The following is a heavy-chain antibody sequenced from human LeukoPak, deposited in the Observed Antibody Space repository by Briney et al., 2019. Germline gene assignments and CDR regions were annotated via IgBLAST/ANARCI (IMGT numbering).Heavy chain of an antibody. CDR1: GFTVSSNY. CDR3: AKDVGSSWSYYFDY. Sequence: TGGSLRLSCAVSGFTVSSNYMTWVRQAPGKGLEWVSVIYTGGSTYYADSVKGRFTISRDNSKNTLYLQMNSLRAEDTAVYYCAKDVGSSWSYYFDYWGQGTLVTVSS. V-gene: IGHV3-53*01. J-gene: IGHJ4*02. CDR2: IYTGGST. D-gene: IGHD6-13*01.